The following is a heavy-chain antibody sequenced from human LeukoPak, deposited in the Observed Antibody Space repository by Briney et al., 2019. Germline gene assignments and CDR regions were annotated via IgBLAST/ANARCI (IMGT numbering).Heavy chain of an antibody. V-gene: IGHV3-21*01. CDR2: ISSNTSYI. CDR3: ARAGGSTVSHSDY. Sequence: GGSLRLSCAASGFTFSSYSMNWIRQAPGKGLEWVSSISSNTSYIYYADSVKGRFTISNDNAKNSLYLQMNSLRAEDTAVYYCARAGGSTVSHSDYWGQGTLVTVSS. J-gene: IGHJ4*02. D-gene: IGHD4-17*01. CDR1: GFTFSSYS.